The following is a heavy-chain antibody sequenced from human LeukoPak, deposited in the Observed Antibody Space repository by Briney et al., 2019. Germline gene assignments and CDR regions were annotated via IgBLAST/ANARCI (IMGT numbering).Heavy chain of an antibody. CDR3: ARDKGELELNY. V-gene: IGHV3-30*04. CDR1: GFTFSSYA. Sequence: GGSLRLSCAASGFTFSSYAMHWVRQAPGKGLEWVAVISYDGSNKYYADSVKGRFTISRDNSKNTLYLQMNSLRAEDTAVYYCARDKGELELNYWGQGTLVTVSS. D-gene: IGHD1-7*01. J-gene: IGHJ4*02. CDR2: ISYDGSNK.